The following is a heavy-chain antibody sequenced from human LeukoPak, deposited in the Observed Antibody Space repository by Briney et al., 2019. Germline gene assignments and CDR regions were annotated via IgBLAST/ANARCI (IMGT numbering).Heavy chain of an antibody. J-gene: IGHJ5*02. CDR3: ARAVVRAAAGTGWFDP. CDR2: INHSGST. CDR1: GGSFSGYY. V-gene: IGHV4-34*01. D-gene: IGHD6-13*01. Sequence: SDTLSLTCAVYGGSFSGYYWSWIRQPPGKGLEWIGEINHSGSTNYNPSLKTRVTISVDTSKNQFSLKLSSVTAADTAVYYCARAVVRAAAGTGWFDPWGQGTLVTVSS.